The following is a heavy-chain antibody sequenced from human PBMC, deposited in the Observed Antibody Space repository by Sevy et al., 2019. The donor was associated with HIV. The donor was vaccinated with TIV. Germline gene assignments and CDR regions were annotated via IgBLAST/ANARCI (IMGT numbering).Heavy chain of an antibody. V-gene: IGHV4-31*03. CDR3: ARDQVVATITSTPRRWFDP. D-gene: IGHD5-12*01. J-gene: IGHJ5*02. Sequence: SETLSLTCTVSGGSISSGGYYWSWISQHPGKGLEWIGYIYYSGSTYYNPSLKSRVTISVDTSKNQFSLKLSSVTAADTAVYYCARDQVVATITSTPRRWFDPWGQGTLVTVSS. CDR1: GGSISSGGYY. CDR2: IYYSGST.